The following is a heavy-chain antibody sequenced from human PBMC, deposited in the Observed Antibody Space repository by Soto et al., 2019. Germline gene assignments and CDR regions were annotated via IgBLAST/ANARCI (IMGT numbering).Heavy chain of an antibody. CDR2: IETDGTTQ. CDR1: GFTFAKYW. CDR3: GRQAVLWEKVDF. D-gene: IGHD3-10*01. Sequence: GGSLRLACVVSGFTFAKYWMHWVRQAPGKGLVWVARIETDGTTQTYADSVEGRFTISRDNAKNTLYLHMNSLRAEDTAVYYCGRQAVLWEKVDFRGHGTPVTVSS. V-gene: IGHV3-74*01. J-gene: IGHJ1*01.